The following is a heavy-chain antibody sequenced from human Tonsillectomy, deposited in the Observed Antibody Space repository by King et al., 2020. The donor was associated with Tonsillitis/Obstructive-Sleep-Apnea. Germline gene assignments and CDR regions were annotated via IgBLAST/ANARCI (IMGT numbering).Heavy chain of an antibody. V-gene: IGHV4-31*03. CDR2: IYYSGST. CDR1: GGSISSGAYY. D-gene: IGHD3-10*01. Sequence: VQLQESGPGLVKPSQTLSLTCTVSGGSISSGAYYWSWIRQHPGKGLEWIGDIYYSGSTYYNPSLKRRVTISVDTSKNQFSLNLASVTAADTAVYYCAREDYFGSGSYGNWGQGTLVTVSS. J-gene: IGHJ4*02. CDR3: AREDYFGSGSYGN.